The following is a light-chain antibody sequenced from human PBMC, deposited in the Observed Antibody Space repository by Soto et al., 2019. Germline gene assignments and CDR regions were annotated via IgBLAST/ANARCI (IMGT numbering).Light chain of an antibody. V-gene: IGKV1-5*01. CDR1: QSISSW. J-gene: IGKJ1*01. CDR2: DVS. Sequence: DIQMTQSPSTLSASVGDRVTITCRVSQSISSWLAWYHQKPGKAPKLLIYDVSSLESGVPSRFSGSGSGTEFTLTISSLQPDDFTTYYCQQYNSYPWTFGQGTKVEIK. CDR3: QQYNSYPWT.